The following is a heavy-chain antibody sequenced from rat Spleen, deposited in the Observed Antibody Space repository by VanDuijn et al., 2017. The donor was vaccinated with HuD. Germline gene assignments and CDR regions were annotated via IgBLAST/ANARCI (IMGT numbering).Heavy chain of an antibody. CDR1: GHSISSSYR. D-gene: IGHD1-1*01. J-gene: IGHJ3*01. Sequence: EVQLQESGPGLVKPSQSLSLTCSVTGHSISSSYRWNWIRKFPGNKLEWMGYINGAGSTTYNPSLKSRISITRDTSRNQFFLQVNSVTAEDTSTYYCARSDGVHYYLPFADWGQGTLVTASS. V-gene: IGHV3-3*01. CDR2: INGAGST. CDR3: ARSDGVHYYLPFAD.